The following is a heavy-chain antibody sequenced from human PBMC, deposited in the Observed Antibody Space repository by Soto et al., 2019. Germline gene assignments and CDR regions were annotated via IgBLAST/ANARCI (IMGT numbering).Heavy chain of an antibody. CDR1: GFTFSSYA. CDR3: AKSGLGDYRYFDY. D-gene: IGHD4-17*01. CDR2: ISGSGITT. J-gene: IGHJ4*02. V-gene: IGHV3-23*01. Sequence: GWSLRLSCADSGFTFSSYAMSWVRQAPGKGLEWVSDISGSGITTYYADSVKGRFTISRDNSKNTLYLQMNSLRAEDTAVYYCAKSGLGDYRYFDYWGQGTLVTVSS.